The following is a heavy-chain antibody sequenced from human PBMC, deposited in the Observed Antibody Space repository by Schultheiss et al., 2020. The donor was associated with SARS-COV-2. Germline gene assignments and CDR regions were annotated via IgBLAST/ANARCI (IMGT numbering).Heavy chain of an antibody. D-gene: IGHD6-6*01. CDR3: AREYSSSSGWFDP. CDR2: IYYSGST. CDR1: GGSISSSSYY. J-gene: IGHJ5*02. Sequence: SETLSLTCTVSGGSISSSSYYWGWIRQPPGKGLEWIGSIYYSGSTYYNPSLKSRVTMSVDTSKNQFSLKLSSVTAADTAVYYCAREYSSSSGWFDPWGQGTLVTVSS. V-gene: IGHV4-39*07.